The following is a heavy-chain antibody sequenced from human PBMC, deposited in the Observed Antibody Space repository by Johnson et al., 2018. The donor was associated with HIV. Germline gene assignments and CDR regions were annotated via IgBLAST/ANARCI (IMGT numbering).Heavy chain of an antibody. Sequence: QVQLVESGGGVVQPGRSLRLSCAASGFTFSSNPMHWVRQAPGKGLEWVAVMSYDGINKYYADSVKGRFTISRDNSKNTLYLQMNSLRPEDTAVYYCARDSSNSFRFEMYAVDIWGQGTMVTVSS. CDR3: ARDSSNSFRFEMYAVDI. CDR1: GFTFSSNP. J-gene: IGHJ3*02. CDR2: MSYDGINK. V-gene: IGHV3-30-3*01. D-gene: IGHD6-6*01.